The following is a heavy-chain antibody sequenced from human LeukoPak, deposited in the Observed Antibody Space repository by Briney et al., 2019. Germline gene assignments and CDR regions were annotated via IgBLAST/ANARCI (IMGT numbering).Heavy chain of an antibody. V-gene: IGHV4-38-2*02. D-gene: IGHD3-10*01. CDR3: ASLVLLWFGDPGDAFDI. CDR1: GYSISSGYY. CDR2: IYYSGST. Sequence: PSETLSLTCTVSGYSISSGYYWGWIRQPPGKGLEWIGSIYYSGSTYYNPSLKSRVTISVDTSKNQFSLKLSSVTAADTAVYYCASLVLLWFGDPGDAFDIWGQGTMVTVSS. J-gene: IGHJ3*02.